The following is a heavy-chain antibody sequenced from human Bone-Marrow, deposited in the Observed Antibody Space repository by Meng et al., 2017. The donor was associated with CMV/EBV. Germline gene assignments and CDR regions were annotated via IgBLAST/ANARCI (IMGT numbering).Heavy chain of an antibody. V-gene: IGHV3-30-3*01. Sequence: FTFSSDAMHWVRQAPGKGLEWVAVISYDGSNKYYADSVKGQFTISRDNSKNTLYLQVSTLRAEDTAVYYCARAPQQLGIAVAGGPDYWGQGTLVTVSS. CDR2: ISYDGSNK. D-gene: IGHD6-19*01. CDR3: ARAPQQLGIAVAGGPDY. J-gene: IGHJ4*02. CDR1: FTFSSDA.